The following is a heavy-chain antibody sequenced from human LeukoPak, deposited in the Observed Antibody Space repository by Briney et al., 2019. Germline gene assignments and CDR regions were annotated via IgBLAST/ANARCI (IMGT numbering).Heavy chain of an antibody. V-gene: IGHV4-59*01. Sequence: SETLSLTCSVSGGSINTYYWTWIRLSPGKGLEWIGYIHYSGSTNYNPSLKSRVTISIDTSKNQFSLKLNSVTAADTAVYYCARLVGATKNFDYWGQGTLVTVSS. CDR1: GGSINTYY. CDR2: IHYSGST. D-gene: IGHD1-26*01. CDR3: ARLVGATKNFDY. J-gene: IGHJ4*02.